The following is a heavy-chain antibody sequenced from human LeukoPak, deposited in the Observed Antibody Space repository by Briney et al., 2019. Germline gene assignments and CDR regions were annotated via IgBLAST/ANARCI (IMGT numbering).Heavy chain of an antibody. CDR1: TFTFSSYN. J-gene: IGHJ4*02. CDR2: ISSSGTYI. CDR3: ARSFDIVVVPAAIGDY. V-gene: IGHV3-21*01. D-gene: IGHD2-2*02. Sequence: GGSLRLSCAASTFTFSSYNMNWVRQAPGKGLEWVSSISSSGTYIYYRDSVKGRFTISRDNSKNTLYLQMNSLRAEDTAVYYCARSFDIVVVPAAIGDYWGQGTLVTVSS.